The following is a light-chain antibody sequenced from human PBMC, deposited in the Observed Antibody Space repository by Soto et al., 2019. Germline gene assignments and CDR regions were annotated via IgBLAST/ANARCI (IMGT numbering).Light chain of an antibody. J-gene: IGKJ3*01. V-gene: IGKV3-11*01. CDR2: DSS. CDR1: QNIRTS. CDR3: QQRSDWPVT. Sequence: EIVLTQSPATLSLSPGERATLSCRASQNIRTSLAWYQQKPDQAPRLLIYDSSNRAPGIPARFSGSGSGTDFTLTISRLEPEDFAVYYCQQRSDWPVTFGPGTKVDNK.